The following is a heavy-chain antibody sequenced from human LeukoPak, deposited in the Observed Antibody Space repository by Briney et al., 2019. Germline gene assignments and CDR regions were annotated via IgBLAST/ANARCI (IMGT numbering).Heavy chain of an antibody. D-gene: IGHD6-13*01. V-gene: IGHV4-4*09. J-gene: IGHJ5*02. CDR2: IYTSGST. Sequence: GSLRLSCAASGFTFSSYWMSWIRQPPGKGLEWIGYIYTSGSTNYNPSLKSRVTISVDTSKNQFSLKLSSVTAADTAVYYCARRKAAVSQGVWFDPWGQGTLVTVSS. CDR3: ARRKAAVSQGVWFDP. CDR1: GFTFSSYW.